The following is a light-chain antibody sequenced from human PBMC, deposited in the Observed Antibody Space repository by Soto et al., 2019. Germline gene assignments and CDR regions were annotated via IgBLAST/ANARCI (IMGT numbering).Light chain of an antibody. CDR3: QQSYSTPVT. CDR2: AES. J-gene: IGKJ1*01. CDR1: QSISSS. Sequence: DIQMTQSPSSLSASVGDIVTITCRASQSISSSLNWYQHKPGKAPKLLIYAESSLQSGVPSRFSGSGSGTDFTLTISSLQPEDFATYYCQQSYSTPVTFGQGTKVEIK. V-gene: IGKV1-39*01.